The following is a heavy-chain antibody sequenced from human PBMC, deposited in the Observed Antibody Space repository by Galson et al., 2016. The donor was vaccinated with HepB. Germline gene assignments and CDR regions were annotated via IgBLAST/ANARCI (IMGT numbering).Heavy chain of an antibody. CDR2: IIPLLDMT. V-gene: IGHV1-69*10. J-gene: IGHJ4*02. CDR1: GGTFSKYS. D-gene: IGHD4-11*01. Sequence: SVKVSCKASGGTFSKYSINWVRQVPGQGLEWMGGIIPLLDMTNHAPMFRDRVPVSADKSTGTAYMDLNSLTSQDTAVYYCARDLGPQYSNPYWGQGTLVTVSS. CDR3: ARDLGPQYSNPY.